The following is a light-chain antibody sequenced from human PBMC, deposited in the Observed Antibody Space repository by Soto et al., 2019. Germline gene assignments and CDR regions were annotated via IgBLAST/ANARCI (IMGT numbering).Light chain of an antibody. CDR2: KVS. CDR1: QSLVYSDGNTY. CDR3: LQNYNYPLT. J-gene: IGKJ4*01. V-gene: IGKV2-30*01. Sequence: DVVMTQSPLSLPVTLGQPASISCRSSQSLVYSDGNTYLNWFQQRPGQSPRRLIYKVSNRDSGVPDRFSGSGSGTDFTLTISSLQPEEFATYYCLQNYNYPLTVGGGTKVDIK.